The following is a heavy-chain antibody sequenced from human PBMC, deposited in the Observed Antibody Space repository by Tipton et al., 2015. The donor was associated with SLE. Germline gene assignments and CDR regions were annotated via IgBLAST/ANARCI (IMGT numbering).Heavy chain of an antibody. CDR1: GGSISSYY. D-gene: IGHD5-12*01. V-gene: IGHV4-59*12. J-gene: IGHJ4*02. Sequence: TLSLTCTVSGGSISSYYWSWIRQPPGKGLEWIGYIYYSGSTNYNPSLKSRVTISVDTSKNQFSLKLSSVTAADTAVYYCAGRENIVATIGYFDYWGQGTLVTVSS. CDR2: IYYSGST. CDR3: AGRENIVATIGYFDY.